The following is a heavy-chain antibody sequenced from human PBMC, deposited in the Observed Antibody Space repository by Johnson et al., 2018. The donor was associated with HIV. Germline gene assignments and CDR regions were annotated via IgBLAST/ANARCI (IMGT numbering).Heavy chain of an antibody. CDR2: IKQDGSEK. V-gene: IGHV3-7*05. CDR3: ARGDDSSGYLTAFDI. J-gene: IGHJ3*02. CDR1: GFTFSSYW. D-gene: IGHD3-22*01. Sequence: VQLVESGGGLVQPGGSLRLSCSASGFTFSSYWMAWVRQAPGKGLEWVANIKQDGSEKYYVDSVKGRFTISRDNAKNSMYLQMNSLRAEDTALYYCARGDDSSGYLTAFDIWGQGTMVTVSS.